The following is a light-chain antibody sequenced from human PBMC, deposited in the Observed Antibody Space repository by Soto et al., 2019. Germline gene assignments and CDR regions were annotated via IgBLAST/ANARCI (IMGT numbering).Light chain of an antibody. CDR3: LQHNSYPLT. CDR1: QGIRNY. CDR2: AAS. V-gene: IGKV1-17*01. J-gene: IGKJ4*01. Sequence: DIQMTQSPSSLSASVGDRVTITCRASQGIRNYLGWYQQKPGKAPKRLLYAASSLQSGVPSRFSGSGSGTEFTLTISSLQPDDFATYYCLQHNSYPLTFGGGTKVEIK.